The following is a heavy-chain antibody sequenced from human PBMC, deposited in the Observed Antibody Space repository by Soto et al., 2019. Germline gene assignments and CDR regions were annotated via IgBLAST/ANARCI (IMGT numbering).Heavy chain of an antibody. CDR1: GYTFTSYG. Sequence: QVQLVQSGAEVKKPGASVKVSCKASGYTFTSYGISWVRQAPGQGLEWMGWISAYNGNTNDAQKLQGRVTMTTDTSTSTAYMELRSLRSEDTAVYYCARDHDDYINRKYYYYYGMDVWGQGTTVTVSS. V-gene: IGHV1-18*01. CDR3: ARDHDDYINRKYYYYYGMDV. D-gene: IGHD4-4*01. CDR2: ISAYNGNT. J-gene: IGHJ6*02.